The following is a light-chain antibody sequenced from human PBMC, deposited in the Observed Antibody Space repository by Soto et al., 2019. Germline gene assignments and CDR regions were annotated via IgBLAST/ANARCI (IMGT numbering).Light chain of an antibody. J-gene: IGKJ3*01. V-gene: IGKV3-20*01. CDR1: QSVASSH. CDR3: QQYGSAPFT. CDR2: DAS. Sequence: EIVLTQSPGTLSLSPGERATLSCRASQSVASSHLAWYRQKPGQTPRLRIYDASSRATGIPDRISGSGSGTDFTRPISRPEPEDFEVYYCQQYGSAPFTFGPGTKVDIK.